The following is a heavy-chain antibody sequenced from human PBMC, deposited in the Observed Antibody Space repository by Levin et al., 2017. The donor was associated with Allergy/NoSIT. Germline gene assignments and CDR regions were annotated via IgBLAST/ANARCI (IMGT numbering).Heavy chain of an antibody. V-gene: IGHV3-30*14. D-gene: IGHD3-22*01. Sequence: LSGGSLRLSCAASGFTFSRYAINWVRQAPGKGLVWVAVISYDGTKKDYADSVKGRFTISRDNSQNTVYLQMNSLRAEDTAVYYCARDPYYSDNIGPDHFDYWGQGTQVTVSS. CDR3: ARDPYYSDNIGPDHFDY. CDR1: GFTFSRYA. CDR2: ISYDGTKK. J-gene: IGHJ4*02.